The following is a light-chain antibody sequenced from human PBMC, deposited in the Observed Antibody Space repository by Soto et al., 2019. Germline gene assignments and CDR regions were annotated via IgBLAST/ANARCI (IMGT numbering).Light chain of an antibody. CDR3: QQSYKTQHT. J-gene: IGKJ2*01. V-gene: IGKV3-11*01. CDR1: QSVTTF. CDR2: DAS. Sequence: IVLTQSPATLSLSPGERATLSCRASQSVTTFLAWYQQKPGQAPRLLIYDASTLQGGVPSRFSGSGSGTDFTLSISSLQSEDFATYYCQQSYKTQHTFGQGTKVEI.